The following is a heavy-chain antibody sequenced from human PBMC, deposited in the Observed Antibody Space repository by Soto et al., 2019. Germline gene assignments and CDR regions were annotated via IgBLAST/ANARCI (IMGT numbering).Heavy chain of an antibody. V-gene: IGHV3-30*18. Sequence: PGGSLRLSCAASRFTFSSFAMHWVRQAPGKGLEWVALISYHGSYEYYADSVKGRFTISRDNSKDTLYLQMNSLRAEDTAVYYCAKDLAHYGDSYFDYWGQGTLVTVSS. D-gene: IGHD4-17*01. CDR2: ISYHGSYE. CDR3: AKDLAHYGDSYFDY. CDR1: RFTFSSFA. J-gene: IGHJ4*02.